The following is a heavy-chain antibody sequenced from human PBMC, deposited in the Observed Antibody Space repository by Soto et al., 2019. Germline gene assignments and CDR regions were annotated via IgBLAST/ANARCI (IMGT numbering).Heavy chain of an antibody. Sequence: QVQLVESGGGVIQPGTSLSLSCASSGFTFRSFGMYWVRQAPGKGLEWVAVVSYDGNHKYYADSVKGRFTVSRDNAKNMQYLQMNRLRGEDTAVYYCADAVGQQLVLKYGVDVYGQGTTGVASS. D-gene: IGHD6-13*01. V-gene: IGHV3-30*03. CDR2: VSYDGNHK. CDR1: GFTFRSFG. J-gene: IGHJ6*02. CDR3: ADAVGQQLVLKYGVDV.